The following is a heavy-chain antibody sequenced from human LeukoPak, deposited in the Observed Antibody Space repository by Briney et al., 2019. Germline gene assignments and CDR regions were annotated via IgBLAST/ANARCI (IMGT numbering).Heavy chain of an antibody. CDR1: GGSFSTYY. Sequence: SETLSLTCAVYGGSFSTYYWSWVRQPPGSGLEWIGEINHSGSTNYNPSLKSRVTVSIDTSKNQFSLKLRSLTAADTAIYFCARHGLGRGVYITRQYNYYMDAWGTGTAVTVSS. V-gene: IGHV4-34*01. CDR2: INHSGST. D-gene: IGHD3-10*01. J-gene: IGHJ6*04. CDR3: ARHGLGRGVYITRQYNYYMDA.